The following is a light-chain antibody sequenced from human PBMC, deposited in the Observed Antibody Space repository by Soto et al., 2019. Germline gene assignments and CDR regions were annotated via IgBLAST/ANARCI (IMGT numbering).Light chain of an antibody. J-gene: IGKJ3*01. CDR3: QQSYNIPLT. CDR1: QSINSY. Sequence: DIQMTQSPSTLSASVGDRVTITCRASQSINSYLNWYQQKPGQAPKLLIYVASSLQSGVPSRFSGRGSGTDFTLTISSLEPEDFATYYCQQSYNIPLTFGPGTKVDIK. CDR2: VAS. V-gene: IGKV1-39*01.